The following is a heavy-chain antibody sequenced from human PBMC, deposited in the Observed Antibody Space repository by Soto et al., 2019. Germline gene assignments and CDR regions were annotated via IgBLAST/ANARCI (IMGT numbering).Heavy chain of an antibody. V-gene: IGHV4-4*02. Sequence: PSETLSLTCAVSGGSISSSNWWSWVRQPPGKGLEWIGEIYHSGSTNYNPSLKSRVTISVDKSKDQFSLKLSSVTAADTAVYYCARVIGEYQLISRLFDPWGQGTLVTVYS. CDR1: GGSISSSNW. CDR2: IYHSGST. D-gene: IGHD2-2*01. J-gene: IGHJ5*02. CDR3: ARVIGEYQLISRLFDP.